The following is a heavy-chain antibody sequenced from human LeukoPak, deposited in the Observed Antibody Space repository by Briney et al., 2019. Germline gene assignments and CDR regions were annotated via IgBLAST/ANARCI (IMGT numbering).Heavy chain of an antibody. CDR3: TGPPD. CDR1: GLRVTDAW. J-gene: IGHJ4*02. CDR2: VKSKSDGGTA. Sequence: GGSLRLSCAATGLRVTDAWMAWVRQAPGKGPEWVGRVKSKSDGGTADYAASVKGRFTISTDDSKNILYLQMNNLKAEDTALYYCTGPPDWGQGTLVTVSS. V-gene: IGHV3-15*01.